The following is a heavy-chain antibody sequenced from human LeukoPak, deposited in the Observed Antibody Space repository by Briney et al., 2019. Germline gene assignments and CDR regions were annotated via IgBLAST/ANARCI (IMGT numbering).Heavy chain of an antibody. Sequence: SETLSLTCTGSGGSISSYYWSWIRQPAGKGLEWIGRIYTSGSTNYDPSLKSRVTMSVDTSKNQFSLKLSSVTAADTAVYYCARDNWLDPLYGMDVWGRGTTVTVSS. D-gene: IGHD1-20*01. CDR1: GGSISSYY. J-gene: IGHJ6*02. CDR3: ARDNWLDPLYGMDV. V-gene: IGHV4-4*07. CDR2: IYTSGST.